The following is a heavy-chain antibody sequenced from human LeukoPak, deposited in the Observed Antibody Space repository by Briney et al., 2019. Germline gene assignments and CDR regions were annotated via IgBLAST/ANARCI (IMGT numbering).Heavy chain of an antibody. CDR3: AKYYCSSTSCPGIDC. Sequence: SETLSLTCTVSGGSISSGAYYWSWIRQPPGKGLEWIGYIYYSGSAYYNPSLKSRVTISVDTSKSQFSLKLSSATAADTAVYYCAKYYCSSTSCPGIDCWGQGTLVTVSS. V-gene: IGHV4-30-4*01. CDR2: IYYSGSA. D-gene: IGHD2-2*01. J-gene: IGHJ4*02. CDR1: GGSISSGAYY.